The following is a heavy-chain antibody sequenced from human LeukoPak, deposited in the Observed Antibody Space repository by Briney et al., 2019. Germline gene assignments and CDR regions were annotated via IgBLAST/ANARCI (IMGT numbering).Heavy chain of an antibody. D-gene: IGHD3-10*01. Sequence: SETLSLTCTVSGGSISSSSYYWGWIRQPPGKGLEWIGSIYYSGSTYYNPSLKSRVTISVDTSKNQFSLKLSSVTAADTAVYYCARHGSGSYLDNWFDPWGQGTLVTVSS. CDR1: GGSISSSSYY. CDR2: IYYSGST. CDR3: ARHGSGSYLDNWFDP. J-gene: IGHJ5*02. V-gene: IGHV4-39*01.